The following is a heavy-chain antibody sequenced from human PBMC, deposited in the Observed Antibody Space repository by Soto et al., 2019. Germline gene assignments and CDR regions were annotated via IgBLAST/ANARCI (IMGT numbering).Heavy chain of an antibody. CDR2: IYYSGGT. J-gene: IGHJ4*02. Sequence: QVQLQESGPGLVKPSQTLSLTCTVSGGSISGDYYWSWIRQPPGKGLEWIGHIYYSGGTFDNPSLKSRAFISIDTSKNQFSLRVNSVTAADTAVYYCARVGSGYDPVFDYWGQGALVTVSS. CDR1: GGSISGDYY. D-gene: IGHD5-12*01. CDR3: ARVGSGYDPVFDY. V-gene: IGHV4-30-4*01.